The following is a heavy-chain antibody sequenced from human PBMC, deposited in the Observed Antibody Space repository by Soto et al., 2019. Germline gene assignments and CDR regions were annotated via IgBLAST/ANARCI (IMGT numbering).Heavy chain of an antibody. CDR2: IKSESDGGTT. Sequence: GGSLRLSCAGAGVTCNDAWMNWVRQAPGKGLEWVGRIKSESDGGTTAYAAPVKGRFTISRDDSKNTVYLQMNSLRTEDTALYYCMTDRQYRPAYWGQGTQVTVS. J-gene: IGHJ4*02. CDR3: MTDRQYRPAY. CDR1: GVTCNDAW. V-gene: IGHV3-15*07. D-gene: IGHD3-16*02.